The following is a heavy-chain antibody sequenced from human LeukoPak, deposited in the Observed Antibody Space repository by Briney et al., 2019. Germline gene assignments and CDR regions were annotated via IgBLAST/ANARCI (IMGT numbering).Heavy chain of an antibody. V-gene: IGHV1-2*02. CDR1: GYTFTGYY. CDR2: INPNSGGT. J-gene: IGHJ3*02. Sequence: ASVKVSCKASGYTFTGYYMHWVRQAPGQGLEWMGWINPNSGGTNYAQKFQGRVTMTRDTSISTAYMGLSRLRSDDTAVYYCARAGYSSGWYDGAFDIWGQGTMVTVSS. CDR3: ARAGYSSGWYDGAFDI. D-gene: IGHD6-19*01.